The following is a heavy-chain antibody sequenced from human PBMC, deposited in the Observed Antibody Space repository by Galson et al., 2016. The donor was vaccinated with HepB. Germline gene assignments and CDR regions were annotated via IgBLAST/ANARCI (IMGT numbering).Heavy chain of an antibody. CDR1: GFTFSSYA. V-gene: IGHV3-23*01. J-gene: IGHJ5*02. CDR3: AKDVRNQNWFDP. D-gene: IGHD1-14*01. Sequence: SLRLSCAASGFTFSSYAMAWVRQAPEKGLEWVSVISGSGTTTYYADSVKGRFTISRDNPKNTPYRQMNSLSAEDTAVYYCAKDVRNQNWFDPRGQGTLVTVSS. CDR2: ISGSGTTT.